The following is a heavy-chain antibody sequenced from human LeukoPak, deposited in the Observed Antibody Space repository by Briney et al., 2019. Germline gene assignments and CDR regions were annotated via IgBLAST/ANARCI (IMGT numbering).Heavy chain of an antibody. CDR2: ISAYNGNT. J-gene: IGHJ3*02. CDR1: GYTFTSYS. D-gene: IGHD2-2*01. V-gene: IGHV1-18*01. CDR3: ARDGPYCSSTSCHAGDAFDI. Sequence: ASVKVSCKASGYTFTSYSISWVRQAPGQGLEWMGWISAYNGNTNYAQKLQGRVTMTTDTSTSTAYMELRSLRSDDTAVYYCARDGPYCSSTSCHAGDAFDIWGQGTMVTVSS.